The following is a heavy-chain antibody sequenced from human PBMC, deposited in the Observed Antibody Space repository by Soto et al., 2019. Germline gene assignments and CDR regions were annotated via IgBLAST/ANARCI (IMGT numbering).Heavy chain of an antibody. Sequence: SETLSLTCTVSGGSISSSSYYWGWIRQPPGKGLEWIGSIYYSGSTYYNPSLKSRVTISVDTSKHQCSLTLSSVTAADTAVYYCARQRGSSHYYYYYGMHVWGQGTTVTVSS. D-gene: IGHD6-13*01. CDR1: GGSISSSSYY. CDR2: IYYSGST. J-gene: IGHJ6*02. V-gene: IGHV4-39*01. CDR3: ARQRGSSHYYYYYGMHV.